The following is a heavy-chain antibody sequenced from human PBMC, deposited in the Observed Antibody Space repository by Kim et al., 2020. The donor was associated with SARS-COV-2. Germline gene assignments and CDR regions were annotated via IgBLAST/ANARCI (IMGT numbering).Heavy chain of an antibody. CDR1: GFTFSYFC. CDR3: VYVGVQLLKARY. J-gene: IGHJ4*02. Sequence: GGSLRLSCEVSGFTFSYFCMHWVRQTPGKGLVWVSRTNSDGSLTSYSDSVKGRFTVSRDNAKSTLYPQMDSLRVDDTAVYYCVYVGVQLLKARYWGQGTL. V-gene: IGHV3-74*01. D-gene: IGHD1-1*01. CDR2: TNSDGSLT.